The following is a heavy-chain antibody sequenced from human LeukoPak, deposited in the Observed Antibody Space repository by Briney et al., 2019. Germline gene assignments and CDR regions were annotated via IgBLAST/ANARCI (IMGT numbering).Heavy chain of an antibody. Sequence: GGSLRLSCATSGFTFSTYAMSWVRQAPGKGLQWVSLISGSGDGAHYADSVKGRFTISRDNSKNTVYLQMTNLRAEDTAVYYCAKGYIQLWWFDYWGQGTLVTVSS. CDR1: GFTFSTYA. V-gene: IGHV3-23*01. CDR3: AKGYIQLWWFDY. J-gene: IGHJ4*02. CDR2: ISGSGDGA. D-gene: IGHD2-21*01.